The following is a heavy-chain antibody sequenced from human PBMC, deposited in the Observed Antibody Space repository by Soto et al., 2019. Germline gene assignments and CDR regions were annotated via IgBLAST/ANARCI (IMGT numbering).Heavy chain of an antibody. V-gene: IGHV1-18*01. D-gene: IGHD3-22*01. CDR2: ISAYNGNT. J-gene: IGHJ2*01. Sequence: ASVKVSCKASGYTFTSYGISWVRRAPGQGLEWMGWISAYNGNTNYAQKLQGRVTMTTDTSTSTAYMELRGLRSDDTAVYYCAREGTYYYDSSGYWYFDLWGRGTLVTVSS. CDR3: AREGTYYYDSSGYWYFDL. CDR1: GYTFTSYG.